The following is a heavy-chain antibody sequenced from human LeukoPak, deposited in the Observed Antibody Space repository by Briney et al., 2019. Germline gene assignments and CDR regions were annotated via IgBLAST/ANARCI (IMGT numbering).Heavy chain of an antibody. J-gene: IGHJ4*02. Sequence: GAALQIFCKAAGDSSTSDWIGCVRRLPAERLEGMVSIIPGDSDTRYSPSFQGQVTISADKSISTAYLQWSSLTASDTAMYYCARHRGGSGSYYNVFVYWGQGTLVTVSS. CDR2: IIPGDSDT. CDR1: GDSSTSDW. V-gene: IGHV5-51*01. D-gene: IGHD3-10*01. CDR3: ARHRGGSGSYYNVFVY.